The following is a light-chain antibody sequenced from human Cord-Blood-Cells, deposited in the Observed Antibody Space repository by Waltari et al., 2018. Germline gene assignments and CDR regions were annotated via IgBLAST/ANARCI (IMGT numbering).Light chain of an antibody. V-gene: IGKV1-5*03. J-gene: IGKJ4*01. Sequence: DIQMTQSPSTLSASVGYRVTITCRASQRISSWLAWYQQKPGKAPKLLIYKASSLESGVPSRFSGSGSGTESTLTISSLQPDDFATYYCQQYNSYSPLTFGGGTKVEIK. CDR1: QRISSW. CDR3: QQYNSYSPLT. CDR2: KAS.